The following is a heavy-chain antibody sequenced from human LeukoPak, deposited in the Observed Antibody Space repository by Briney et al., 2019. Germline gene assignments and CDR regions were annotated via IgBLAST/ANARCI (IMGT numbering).Heavy chain of an antibody. CDR2: ISSSGSTI. Sequence: GGSLRLSCAASGFTFSSYEMNWVRQAPGKGLEWVSYISSSGSTIYYADSVKGRFTISRDNAKNSPYLQMNSLRAEDTAVYYCARDHPVAGFDYWGQGTLVTVSS. CDR1: GFTFSSYE. V-gene: IGHV3-48*03. CDR3: ARDHPVAGFDY. J-gene: IGHJ4*02. D-gene: IGHD6-19*01.